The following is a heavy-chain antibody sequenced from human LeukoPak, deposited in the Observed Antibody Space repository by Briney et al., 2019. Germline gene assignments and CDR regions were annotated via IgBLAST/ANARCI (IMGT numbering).Heavy chain of an antibody. CDR2: TSDDGSPS. Sequence: PGRSLRLSCAASGFNFSFYAMHWVRQAPGRGLGWVAVTSDDGSPSYYADSVKGRFTVYRDNSTNTLYVQMDSLRPADTAVYYCARDRIVGWSANYLDFWGPGTRVTVSS. V-gene: IGHV3-30*04. D-gene: IGHD6-19*01. CDR3: ARDRIVGWSANYLDF. CDR1: GFNFSFYA. J-gene: IGHJ4*02.